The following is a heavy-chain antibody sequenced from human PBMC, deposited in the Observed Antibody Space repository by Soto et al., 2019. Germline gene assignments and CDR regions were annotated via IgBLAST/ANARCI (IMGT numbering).Heavy chain of an antibody. V-gene: IGHV2-5*01. CDR3: ARRGGGYCSSTTCWFDS. CDR1: GFSLSTSGVG. CDR2: IYWNDDK. Sequence: QITLKESGPTLVKPTQTLTLTCTFSGFSLSTSGVGVGWIRQPPGKALEWLALIYWNDDKYYNPSLKNRLTITKDTCKNQVIFTMTNMDPADTATYYCARRGGGYCSSTTCWFDSWGQGTLVTVSS. D-gene: IGHD2-2*01. J-gene: IGHJ5*01.